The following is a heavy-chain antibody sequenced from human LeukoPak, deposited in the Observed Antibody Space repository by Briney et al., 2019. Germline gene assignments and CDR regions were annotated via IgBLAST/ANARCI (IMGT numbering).Heavy chain of an antibody. CDR2: VDPEDGET. J-gene: IGHJ4*02. Sequence: ASVKVSCKVSGYTFTDYYMHWVQQAPGKGLEWMGLVDPEDGETIYAEKFQGRVTITADTSTDTAYMELSSLRSEDTAVYYCARVEGYCSDGACYYYFDYWGQGTLVTVSS. CDR1: GYTFTDYY. CDR3: ARVEGYCSDGACYYYFDY. D-gene: IGHD2-8*01. V-gene: IGHV1-69-2*01.